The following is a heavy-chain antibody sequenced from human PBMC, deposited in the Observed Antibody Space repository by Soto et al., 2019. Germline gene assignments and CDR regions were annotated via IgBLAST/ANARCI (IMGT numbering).Heavy chain of an antibody. V-gene: IGHV4-31*03. D-gene: IGHD3-3*01. CDR3: ARAQRGLRFLEWLPTYGMDV. CDR2: IYYRGST. CDR1: GASISSGAYY. Sequence: SETLSLTCTVSGASISSGAYYWSWIRQHPGKGLEWIGYIYYRGSTYYNPSLKSRVNISVDTSKNQLSLKLNSVSAADTAVYYCARAQRGLRFLEWLPTYGMDVWGQGTTVTVSS. J-gene: IGHJ6*02.